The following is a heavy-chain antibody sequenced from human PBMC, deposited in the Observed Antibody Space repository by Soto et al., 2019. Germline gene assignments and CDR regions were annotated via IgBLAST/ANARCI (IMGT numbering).Heavy chain of an antibody. V-gene: IGHV3-64D*06. D-gene: IGHD6-13*01. CDR1: GFTFSSYA. CDR2: ISSNGGST. J-gene: IGHJ6*02. CDR3: VKDDEAAGETTYYYYGMDV. Sequence: PGGSLRLSCSASGFTFSSYAMHWVRQAPGKGPEYVSAISSNGGSTYYADSVKGRFTISRDNSKNTLYLQMSSLRAEDTAVYYCVKDDEAAGETTYYYYGMDVWGQGTAVTVSS.